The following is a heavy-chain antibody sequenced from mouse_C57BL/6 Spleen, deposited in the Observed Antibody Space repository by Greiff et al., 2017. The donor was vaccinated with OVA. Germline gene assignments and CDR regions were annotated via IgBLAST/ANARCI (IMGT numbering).Heavy chain of an antibody. D-gene: IGHD1-1*01. CDR3: ARDYGSSYDWYFDV. V-gene: IGHV5-17*01. Sequence: DVKLVESGGGLVKPGGSLKLSCAASGFTFSDYGMHWVRQAPEKGLEWVAYISSGSSTIYYADTVKGRFTISRDNAKNTLFLPMTSLRSEDTAMYYGARDYGSSYDWYFDVWGTGTTVTVSS. J-gene: IGHJ1*03. CDR2: ISSGSSTI. CDR1: GFTFSDYG.